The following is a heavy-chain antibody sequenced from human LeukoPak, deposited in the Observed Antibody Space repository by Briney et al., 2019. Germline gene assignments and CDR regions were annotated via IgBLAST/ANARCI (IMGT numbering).Heavy chain of an antibody. CDR1: GFTVSSNY. J-gene: IGHJ6*02. D-gene: IGHD2-15*01. CDR2: IYSGGST. V-gene: IGHV3-66*02. Sequence: PGGSLRLSCAASGFTVSSNYMSWVRQAPGKGLEWVSVIYSGGSTYYADSVKGRFTISRDNSKNTLYLQMNSLRAEDTAVYYCARDVVVVVAATLSRNDYYYYGMDAWGQGTTVTVSS. CDR3: ARDVVVVVAATLSRNDYYYYGMDA.